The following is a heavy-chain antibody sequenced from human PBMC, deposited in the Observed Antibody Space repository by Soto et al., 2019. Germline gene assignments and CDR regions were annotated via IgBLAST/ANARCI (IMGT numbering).Heavy chain of an antibody. D-gene: IGHD2-15*01. V-gene: IGHV1-3*01. CDR3: ARDRLVAATLSWFDP. CDR1: GYTFTRYA. J-gene: IGHJ5*02. CDR2: INAGNGNT. Sequence: ASVKVSCQASGYTFTRYAMHWVRQAPGQRLEWMGWINAGNGNTKYSQKFQGRVTITRDTSASTAYMELSSLRSEDTAVYYCARDRLVAATLSWFDPWGQGTLVTVSS.